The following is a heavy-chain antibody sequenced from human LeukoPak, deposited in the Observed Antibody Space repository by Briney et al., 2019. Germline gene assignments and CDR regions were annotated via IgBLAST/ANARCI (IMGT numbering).Heavy chain of an antibody. CDR1: GFTFSSYW. Sequence: GGSLRLSCAASGFTFSSYWMHWVRQAPGKGLVWVSRINSDGSSTSYADSVKGRFTISRDNAKNTLYLQMNSLRAEDTAVYYCARLGSQGGVAALDYWGREPWSPSPQ. D-gene: IGHD6-25*01. J-gene: IGHJ4*02. CDR3: ARLGSQGGVAALDY. CDR2: INSDGSST. V-gene: IGHV3-74*01.